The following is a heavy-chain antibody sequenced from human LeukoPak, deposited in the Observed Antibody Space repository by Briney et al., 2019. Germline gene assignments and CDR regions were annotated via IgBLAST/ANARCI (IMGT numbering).Heavy chain of an antibody. CDR1: GYSISSGYY. J-gene: IGHJ6*03. CDR2: IYHSGST. D-gene: IGHD3-3*01. V-gene: IGHV4-38-2*02. CDR3: ARNARYDFWSGYYYYYYYMDV. Sequence: SETLSLTCTVSGYSISSGYYWGWIRQPPGKGLGWIGSIYHSGSTYYNPSLKSRVTISVDPSKNQFSLNLSPLTAAAPPVFYCARNARYDFWSGYYYYYYYMDVWGKGTTVTVSS.